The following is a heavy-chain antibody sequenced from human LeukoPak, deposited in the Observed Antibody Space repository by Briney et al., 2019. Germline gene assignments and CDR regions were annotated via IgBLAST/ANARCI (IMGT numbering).Heavy chain of an antibody. Sequence: GGSLRLSCAASGFIFTNYFMSWVRKAPGKGMEWVASIKHDGSGNYYVDSVRGRCTISRDNTMNSLYLQMSSLRAEDTAVYYCATDRGWRTSGYYLYYFEYWGQGTLVTYSS. CDR2: IKHDGSGN. D-gene: IGHD3-3*01. J-gene: IGHJ4*02. CDR1: GFIFTNYF. CDR3: ATDRGWRTSGYYLYYFEY. V-gene: IGHV3-7*01.